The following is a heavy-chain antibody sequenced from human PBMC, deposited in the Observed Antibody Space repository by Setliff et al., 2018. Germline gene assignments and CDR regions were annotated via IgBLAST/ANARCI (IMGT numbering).Heavy chain of an antibody. Sequence: SETLSLTCTVSGGSISSGSYYWSWIRQPAGKGLEWIGHIYSSGSTNYNPSLKSRVTISVDRSKNQFSLKLSSVIAADTAVYYCATNPYQLLNFDYWGQGTLVTVSS. D-gene: IGHD2-2*01. J-gene: IGHJ4*02. V-gene: IGHV4-61*09. CDR3: ATNPYQLLNFDY. CDR1: GGSISSGSYY. CDR2: IYSSGST.